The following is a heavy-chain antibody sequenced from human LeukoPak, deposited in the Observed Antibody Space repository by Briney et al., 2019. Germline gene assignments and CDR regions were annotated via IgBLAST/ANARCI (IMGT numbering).Heavy chain of an antibody. CDR3: ARRASSWYYYYMDV. CDR2: IIPIFGTA. Sequence: GASVKVSCKASGYTFTSYGISWVRQASGQGLEWMGGIIPIFGTANYAQKFQGRVTITADESTSTAYMELSSLRSEDTAVYYCARRASSWYYYYMDVWGKGTTVTVSS. J-gene: IGHJ6*03. V-gene: IGHV1-69*13. CDR1: GYTFTSYG. D-gene: IGHD6-13*01.